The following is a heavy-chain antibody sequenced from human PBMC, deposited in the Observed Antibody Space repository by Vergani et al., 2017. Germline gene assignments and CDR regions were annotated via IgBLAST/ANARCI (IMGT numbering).Heavy chain of an antibody. CDR1: GGSISSSNYY. CDR3: ARAPGKGMKYAFDI. J-gene: IGHJ3*02. V-gene: IGHV4-39*07. Sequence: QVQLQESGPGLVKPSETLSLTCTVSGGSISSSNYYWGWIRQPPGKGLEWIGSIFSSGSTYYNPSLKSRVTVSVDTSKNQFSLKLSSVTAADTAVYYCARAPGKGMKYAFDIWGQGTMVTVSS. CDR2: IFSSGST. D-gene: IGHD3-10*01.